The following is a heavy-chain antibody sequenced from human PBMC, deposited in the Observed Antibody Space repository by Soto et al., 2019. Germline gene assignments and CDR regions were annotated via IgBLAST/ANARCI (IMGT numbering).Heavy chain of an antibody. D-gene: IGHD2-15*01. J-gene: IGHJ6*03. Sequence: ASVKVSCKASGGTFSRYAISWVRQAPGQGLEWMGGIIAYNGNTNYAQKLQGRVTMTTDTSTSTAYMELRSLRSDDTAVYYCARDLEDIVVVVAATPYARYYYYMGVWGKGTTVTVSS. CDR3: ARDLEDIVVVVAATPYARYYYYMGV. V-gene: IGHV1-18*01. CDR1: GGTFSRYA. CDR2: IIAYNGNT.